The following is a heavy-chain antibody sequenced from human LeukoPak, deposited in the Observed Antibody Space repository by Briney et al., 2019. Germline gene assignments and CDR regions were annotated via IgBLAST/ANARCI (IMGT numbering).Heavy chain of an antibody. Sequence: PGGSLRLSCAASGFTFSTFAMNWVRQAPGKGLEWVSAISGSADTTYYADSVKGRFSISRDNSRNTVYLQMNSLRTEDTAVYYCAKGGGWLYYFDYWGQGILVTVSS. J-gene: IGHJ4*02. CDR2: ISGSADTT. V-gene: IGHV3-23*01. CDR1: GFTFSTFA. CDR3: AKGGGWLYYFDY. D-gene: IGHD6-19*01.